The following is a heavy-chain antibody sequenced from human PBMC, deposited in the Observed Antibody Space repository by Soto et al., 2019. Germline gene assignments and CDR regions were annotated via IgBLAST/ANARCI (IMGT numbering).Heavy chain of an antibody. CDR2: IWSDGSNE. Sequence: QVPLVESGGGVVQPGRSLRLSCAASGFTFSHYAMHWARQAPGKGLEWVAVIWSDGSNENYADSVRGRFTISRDNPKNTLYLQMNSLRAEDTAVYYCARDYGSAPWDYWGQGALVTVSS. D-gene: IGHD3-10*01. V-gene: IGHV3-33*01. CDR1: GFTFSHYA. CDR3: ARDYGSAPWDY. J-gene: IGHJ4*02.